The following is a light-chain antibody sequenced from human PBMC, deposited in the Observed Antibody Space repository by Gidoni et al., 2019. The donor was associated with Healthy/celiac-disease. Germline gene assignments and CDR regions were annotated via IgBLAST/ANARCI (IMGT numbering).Light chain of an antibody. V-gene: IGKV4-1*01. Sequence: IVMTQSPASLAVPLGERATIHCKPSQSVLYSSNNKNYLAWYQQKPGQPPKLLIYWASTRESGVPDRFSGSGSGTDFTLTISSLQAEDVAVYYCQQYYSTPLTFGGGTKVEIK. J-gene: IGKJ4*01. CDR3: QQYYSTPLT. CDR1: QSVLYSSNNKNY. CDR2: WAS.